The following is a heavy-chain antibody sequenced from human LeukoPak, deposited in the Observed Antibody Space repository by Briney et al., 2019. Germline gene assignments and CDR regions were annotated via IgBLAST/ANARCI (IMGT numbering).Heavy chain of an antibody. Sequence: ASVKVSCKASGYTFTGYYMHWVRQAPGQGLEWMGWINPNSGGTNYAQKFQGRVTMTRDTSISTAYMELSRLRSDDTAVYYCAREVVVVPAAMSYYYYYMDVWGKGTTVTVSS. CDR2: INPNSGGT. V-gene: IGHV1-2*02. CDR1: GYTFTGYY. J-gene: IGHJ6*03. CDR3: AREVVVVPAAMSYYYYYMDV. D-gene: IGHD2-2*01.